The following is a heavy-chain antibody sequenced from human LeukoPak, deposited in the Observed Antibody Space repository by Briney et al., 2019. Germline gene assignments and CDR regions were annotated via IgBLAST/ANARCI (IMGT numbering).Heavy chain of an antibody. V-gene: IGHV1-58*01. CDR3: AAQRITMVRGAPSFDY. J-gene: IGHJ4*02. CDR2: SVVGSGNT. Sequence: SVKVYCKASGFTFTSSAVQWVRQARGQRLEWIGWSVVGSGNTNYAQKFQERVTITRDMSTSTAYMELSSLRSEDTAVYYCAAQRITMVRGAPSFDYWGQGTLVTVSS. CDR1: GFTFTSSA. D-gene: IGHD3-10*01.